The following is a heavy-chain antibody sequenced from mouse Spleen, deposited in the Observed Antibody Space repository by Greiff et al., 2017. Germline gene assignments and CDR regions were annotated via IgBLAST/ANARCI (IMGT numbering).Heavy chain of an antibody. CDR3: TSRLGPWYFDV. CDR1: GFTFSNYW. Sequence: EVQLQESGGGLVQPGGSMKLSCVASGFTFSNYWMNWVRQSPEKGLEWVAEIRLKSNNYATHYAESVKGRFTISRDDSKSSVYLQMNNLRAEDTGIYYCTSRLGPWYFDVWGAGTTVTVSS. D-gene: IGHD4-1*01. CDR2: IRLKSNNYAT. J-gene: IGHJ1*01. V-gene: IGHV6-6*02.